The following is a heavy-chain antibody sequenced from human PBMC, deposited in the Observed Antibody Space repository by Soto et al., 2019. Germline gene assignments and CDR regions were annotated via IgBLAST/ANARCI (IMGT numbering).Heavy chain of an antibody. J-gene: IGHJ4*02. CDR3: AVSSPDIVVLPSSIYFTS. V-gene: IGHV1-45*02. CDR2: ITPFNGNT. Sequence: ASVKVSCKGSGNTFTFVYLHWVRQAPGQALEWMGWITPFNGNTKYAQKFQDRVTFTGDTSLNTAYMELSSLRPDDTALYFCAVSSPDIVVLPSSIYFTSWGPGTQVTVSS. CDR1: GNTFTFVY. D-gene: IGHD2-15*01.